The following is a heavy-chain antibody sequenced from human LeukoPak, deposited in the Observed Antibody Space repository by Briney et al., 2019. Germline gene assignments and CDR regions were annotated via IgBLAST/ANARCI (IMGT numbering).Heavy chain of an antibody. J-gene: IGHJ3*02. CDR1: GFTFSSYE. CDR2: ISSSGSTI. Sequence: GGSLRLSCAASGFTFSSYEMNWVRQAPGKGLEWVSYISSSGSTIYYADSVKGRFTISRDNAKNSLYLQMNSLRAEDTAVYYCATVSNMITFGGVILIGNAFDIWGQGTMVTVSS. D-gene: IGHD3-16*01. CDR3: ATVSNMITFGGVILIGNAFDI. V-gene: IGHV3-48*03.